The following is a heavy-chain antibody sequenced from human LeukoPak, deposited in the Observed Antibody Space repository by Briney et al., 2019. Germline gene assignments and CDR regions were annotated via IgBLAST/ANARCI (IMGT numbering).Heavy chain of an antibody. CDR3: ARDQIALRLQFYAFDI. CDR1: GFTFSSYA. CDR2: ISHDRSNK. Sequence: GGSLRLSCAASGFTFSSYAMHWVRQAPGKGLEWVAVISHDRSNKYYADSVKGRFTISRDNSKNTLYLQMNSLRAEDTAVYYCARDQIALRLQFYAFDIWGQGTMVTVSS. J-gene: IGHJ3*02. D-gene: IGHD5-24*01. V-gene: IGHV3-30-3*01.